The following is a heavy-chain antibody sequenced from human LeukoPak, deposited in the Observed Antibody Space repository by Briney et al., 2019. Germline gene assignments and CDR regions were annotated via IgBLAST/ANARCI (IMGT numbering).Heavy chain of an antibody. CDR2: IYYSGST. CDR3: ARGSTPRRWELLQFRYYYYYYGMDV. CDR1: GGSISSGDYY. D-gene: IGHD1-26*01. Sequence: SETLSLTCTVSGGSISSGDYYWSWIRQPPGRGMEWIGYIYYSGSTYYNPSLKSRVTISVDTSKNQFSLKLSSVTAADTAVYYCARGSTPRRWELLQFRYYYYYYGMDVWGQGTTVTVSS. V-gene: IGHV4-30-4*01. J-gene: IGHJ6*02.